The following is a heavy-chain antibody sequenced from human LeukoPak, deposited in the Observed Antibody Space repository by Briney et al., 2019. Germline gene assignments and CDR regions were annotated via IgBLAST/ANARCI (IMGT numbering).Heavy chain of an antibody. CDR1: GGSISRSRDY. J-gene: IGHJ4*02. CDR3: ARDNQYNSDSCDYGGTNFDY. CDR2: IYYSGST. Sequence: KPSETLSLTCTVSGGSISRSRDYWGWIRQPPGKGLEWIGSIYYSGSTYYNPSLKSRVTISGDTSKTRFSLKLSSVTAADTAMYYCARDNQYNSDSCDYGGTNFDYWGQGTLVTVSS. V-gene: IGHV4-39*07. D-gene: IGHD3-22*01.